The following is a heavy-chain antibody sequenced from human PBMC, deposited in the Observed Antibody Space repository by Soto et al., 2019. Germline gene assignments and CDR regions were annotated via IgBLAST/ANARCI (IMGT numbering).Heavy chain of an antibody. Sequence: GASVKVSCKASGYTFTSYGISWVRQAPGQGLEWMGWISAYNGNTNYAQKLQGRVTMTTDTSTSTAYMELRSLRSDDTAVYYCARDPTIVVVPAAMGSGTKRMDVWGQGTTVTVSS. V-gene: IGHV1-18*01. CDR3: ARDPTIVVVPAAMGSGTKRMDV. D-gene: IGHD2-2*01. CDR2: ISAYNGNT. J-gene: IGHJ6*02. CDR1: GYTFTSYG.